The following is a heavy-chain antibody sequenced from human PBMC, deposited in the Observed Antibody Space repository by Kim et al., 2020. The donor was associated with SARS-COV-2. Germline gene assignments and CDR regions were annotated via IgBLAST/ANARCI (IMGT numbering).Heavy chain of an antibody. J-gene: IGHJ4*02. CDR2: IYHSGST. V-gene: IGHV4-38-2*02. D-gene: IGHD3-10*01. CDR1: GYSISSGYY. Sequence: SETLSLTCTVSGYSISSGYYWGWIRQPPGKGLEWIGSIYHSGSTYYNPSLKSRVTISVDTSKNQFSLKLSSVTAADTAVYYCATFGELLHYFDYWGQGTLVTVSS. CDR3: ATFGELLHYFDY.